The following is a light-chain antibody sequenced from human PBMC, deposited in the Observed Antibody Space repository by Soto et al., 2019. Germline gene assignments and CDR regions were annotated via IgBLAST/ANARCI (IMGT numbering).Light chain of an antibody. CDR1: RSYVGGYNY. J-gene: IGLJ3*02. Sequence: QSALTQPASVSGSPGQSITISCTGTRSYVGGYNYVSWYQQHSGKAPKLMIYDVSNRPSGVSNRFSGSKSGNTASLPISGLKAEDEADYYCPSYTSSSTWVFGGGTKLTVL. CDR3: PSYTSSSTWV. CDR2: DVS. V-gene: IGLV2-14*01.